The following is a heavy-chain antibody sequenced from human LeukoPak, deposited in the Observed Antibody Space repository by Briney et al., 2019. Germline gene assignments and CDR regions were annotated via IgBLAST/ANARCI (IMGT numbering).Heavy chain of an antibody. V-gene: IGHV1-18*01. CDR2: ISAYNGNT. Sequence: ASVKVSCKASGYTFTSYGISWVRQAPGQGLEWMGWISAYNGNTNYAQKLQGRVTMTTDTSTSTAYMELRSLRSDDTAVYYCARDSPRTVAVHWFDPWGQGTLVTVSS. CDR3: ARDSPRTVAVHWFDP. D-gene: IGHD2-21*01. CDR1: GYTFTSYG. J-gene: IGHJ5*02.